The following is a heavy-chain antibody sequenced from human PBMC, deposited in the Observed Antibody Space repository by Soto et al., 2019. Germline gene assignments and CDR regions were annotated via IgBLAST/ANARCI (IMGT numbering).Heavy chain of an antibody. D-gene: IGHD3-22*01. Sequence: GASVKVSCKASGYTFTSYDINWVRQATGQGLEWMGWMNPNSGNTGYAQKFQGRVTMTRNTSISTAYMELSSLRSEDTAVYYCAREGWSSGIRGGTNWFDPWGRGTLGTVSS. CDR2: MNPNSGNT. CDR3: AREGWSSGIRGGTNWFDP. J-gene: IGHJ5*02. CDR1: GYTFTSYD. V-gene: IGHV1-8*01.